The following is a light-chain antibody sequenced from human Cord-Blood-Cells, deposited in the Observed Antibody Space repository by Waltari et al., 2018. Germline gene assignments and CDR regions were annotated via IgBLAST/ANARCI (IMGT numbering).Light chain of an antibody. CDR1: SSDVGGYNY. V-gene: IGLV2-14*01. J-gene: IGLJ2*01. CDR2: DVS. Sequence: QSALTQPASVSGSPGQSITNSCTGTSSDVGGYNYVSWYQQHPGKAPKRMIYDVSNRPSGVSNRFSGSKSGNTASLTISGLQAEDEADYYCSSYTSSSTVVFGGGTKLTVL. CDR3: SSYTSSSTVV.